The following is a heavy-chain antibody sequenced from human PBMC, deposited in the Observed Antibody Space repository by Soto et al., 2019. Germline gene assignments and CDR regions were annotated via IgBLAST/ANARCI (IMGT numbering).Heavy chain of an antibody. D-gene: IGHD3-3*02. J-gene: IGHJ6*02. CDR3: ERDHFWSGYSPYYYYYGMDV. CDR1: GYTFTSYG. Sequence: QVQLVQSGAEVKKPGASVKVSCKASGYTFTSYGISWVRQAPGQGLEWMGWISAYNGNTNYAQKLQGRVTMTTDTSKSTAYMELRSLRSDDTAVYCCERDHFWSGYSPYYYYYGMDVWGQGTTVTVSS. V-gene: IGHV1-18*04. CDR2: ISAYNGNT.